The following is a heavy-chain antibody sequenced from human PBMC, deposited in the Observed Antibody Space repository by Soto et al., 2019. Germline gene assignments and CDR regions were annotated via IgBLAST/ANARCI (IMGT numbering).Heavy chain of an antibody. J-gene: IGHJ4*02. D-gene: IGHD3-10*01. CDR3: ARGVGSGHYWWDFDY. CDR2: IIAGNGNT. V-gene: IGHV1-3*01. Sequence: GASVKVSCKVSGYSFSTYPFHWVRQAPGQGLEWIGWIIAGNGNTKYSQKFQDRVTISRDTSATTVYVELTSLTSEDTAVYYCARGVGSGHYWWDFDYWGQGTLVTVSS. CDR1: GYSFSTYP.